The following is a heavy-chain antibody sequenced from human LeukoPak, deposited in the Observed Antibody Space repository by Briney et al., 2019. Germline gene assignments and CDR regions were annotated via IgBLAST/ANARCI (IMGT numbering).Heavy chain of an antibody. Sequence: PSETLSLTCTVSGASINTYYWSWIRQPPGKGLEWIGYIYYSGTTSYNPSLKTRVTISIDTSKNQFSLKLSSVTAADTAVYYCARDMGYGSGSYEVYYGMDVWGQGTTVTVSS. CDR3: ARDMGYGSGSYEVYYGMDV. V-gene: IGHV4-59*01. J-gene: IGHJ6*02. D-gene: IGHD3-10*01. CDR1: GASINTYY. CDR2: IYYSGTT.